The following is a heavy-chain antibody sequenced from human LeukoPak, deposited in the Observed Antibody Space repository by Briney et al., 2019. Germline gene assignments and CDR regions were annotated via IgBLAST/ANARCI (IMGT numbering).Heavy chain of an antibody. V-gene: IGHV3-48*04. D-gene: IGHD3-22*01. CDR3: ASGYYDSSGYQAGAFDI. CDR1: GFTFSSYS. Sequence: GGSLRLSCAASGFTFSSYSMNWVRQAPGKGLEWVSYISSSGSTIYYADSVKGRFTISRDNAKNSLYLQMNSLRAEDTAVYYCASGYYDSSGYQAGAFDIWGQGTMVTVSS. CDR2: ISSSGSTI. J-gene: IGHJ3*02.